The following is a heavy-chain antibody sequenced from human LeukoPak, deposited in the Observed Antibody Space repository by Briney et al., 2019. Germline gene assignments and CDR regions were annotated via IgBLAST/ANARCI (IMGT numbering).Heavy chain of an antibody. V-gene: IGHV4-59*01. Sequence: SETLSLTCTVSGGPIRSYYWSWIRQSPGKGLEWIGHIFYSESANYSPSLKSRLTISVDTSKSQFSLKLSSVTAADTAVYFCARRGGSPLGAFDIWGQGTMVTVSS. J-gene: IGHJ3*02. CDR3: ARRGGSPLGAFDI. CDR1: GGPIRSYY. D-gene: IGHD1-26*01. CDR2: IFYSESA.